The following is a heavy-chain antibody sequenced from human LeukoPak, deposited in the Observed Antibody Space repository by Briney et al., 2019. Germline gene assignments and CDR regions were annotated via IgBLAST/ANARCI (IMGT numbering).Heavy chain of an antibody. Sequence: SETLSLTCTVSVGSPSSSSYYWGWIRQPPGKGLEWIGTIYYSGSTYYNPSLKSRVTISVDTSKNQFSLKLKSVTAAHTAVYYCARQVRGNYLSPVNYWGQGTLVTVSS. CDR1: VGSPSSSSYY. CDR2: IYYSGST. J-gene: IGHJ4*02. V-gene: IGHV4-39*01. D-gene: IGHD1-7*01. CDR3: ARQVRGNYLSPVNY.